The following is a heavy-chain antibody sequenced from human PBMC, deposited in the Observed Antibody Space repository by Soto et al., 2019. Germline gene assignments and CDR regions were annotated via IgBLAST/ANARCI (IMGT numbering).Heavy chain of an antibody. CDR2: ISYDGNNK. D-gene: IGHD6-13*01. CDR1: GFTFSSYA. Sequence: GGSLRLSCAASGFTFSSYAMHWVRQAPGKGLEWVAVISYDGNNKYYADSVKGRFTMSRDNSKNTLYLQMNTLRAEDTAVYYCARRGPGTYFDYWGQGTLVTVSS. CDR3: ARRGPGTYFDY. J-gene: IGHJ4*02. V-gene: IGHV3-30-3*01.